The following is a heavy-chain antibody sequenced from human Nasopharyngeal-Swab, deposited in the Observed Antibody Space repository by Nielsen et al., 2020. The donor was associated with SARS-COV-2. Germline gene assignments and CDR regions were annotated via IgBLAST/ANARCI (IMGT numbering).Heavy chain of an antibody. Sequence: PGQGLEWVSYISSSSTIYYADSVKGRFTISRDNAKNSLYLQMNSLRDEDTAVYYCARERELRGVYYYYYGMDVWGQGTTVTVSS. CDR3: ARERELRGVYYYYYGMDV. V-gene: IGHV3-48*02. CDR2: ISSSSTI. D-gene: IGHD1-26*01. J-gene: IGHJ6*02.